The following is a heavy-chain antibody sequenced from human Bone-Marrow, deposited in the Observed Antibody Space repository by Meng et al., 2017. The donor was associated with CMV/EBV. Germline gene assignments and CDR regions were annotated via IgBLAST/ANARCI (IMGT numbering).Heavy chain of an antibody. Sequence: ETLSLTCAASGFSFSDYSMNWVRQAPGKGLEWVLYISSSRSKIYYADSVKGRFTISRDNAKNSLYLQMNSLRAEDTAVYYCARDPSGVRGSNAAFDIWGQGTLVTVSS. D-gene: IGHD2-8*01. CDR2: ISSSRSKI. J-gene: IGHJ3*02. CDR1: GFSFSDYS. CDR3: ARDPSGVRGSNAAFDI. V-gene: IGHV3-48*04.